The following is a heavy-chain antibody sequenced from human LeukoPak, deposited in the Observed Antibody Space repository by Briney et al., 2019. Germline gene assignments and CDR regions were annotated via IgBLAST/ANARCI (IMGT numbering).Heavy chain of an antibody. V-gene: IGHV1-46*01. D-gene: IGHD3-22*01. J-gene: IGHJ4*02. CDR3: ARGRRRLIVQTSLDY. Sequence: ASVKVSCKASGYTFTTYYIHWVRQAPGQGLDWMGIINPSGGSTSYAQKFQGRVTMTRDMSTSTVYMELSSLRSEDTAVYYCARGRRRLIVQTSLDYWGQGTLVTVSS. CDR2: INPSGGST. CDR1: GYTFTTYY.